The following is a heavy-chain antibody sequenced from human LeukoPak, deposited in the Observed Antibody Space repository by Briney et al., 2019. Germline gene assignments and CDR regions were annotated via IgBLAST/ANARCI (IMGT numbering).Heavy chain of an antibody. CDR3: ARADYGDYPLVVSQDLQH. J-gene: IGHJ1*01. V-gene: IGHV3-7*04. D-gene: IGHD4-17*01. CDR2: INKDGSEK. Sequence: PGGSLRLSCAASGFTFSSYWMSWVRQAPGKGLEWVANINKDGSEKYYVDSVKGRFTISRDNAKSSLYLQMNSLRAEDTAVYYCARADYGDYPLVVSQDLQHWGEGSLVTVSS. CDR1: GFTFSSYW.